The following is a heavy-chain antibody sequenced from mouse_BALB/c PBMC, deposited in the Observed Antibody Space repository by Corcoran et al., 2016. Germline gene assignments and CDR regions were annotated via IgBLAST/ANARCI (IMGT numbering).Heavy chain of an antibody. J-gene: IGHJ4*01. CDR2: ILPGSGST. CDR1: GYTISSYW. V-gene: IGHV1-9*01. CDR3: ANDYYAMDY. Sequence: QVQLQQSGAELMKPGASVKISCKATGYTISSYWIEWVKQRPGHGLEWIGEILPGSGSTNYNEKFKGKATFTADTSSNTAYMQLSSLTSEDSAVYYGANDYYAMDYWGQGTSVTVSS.